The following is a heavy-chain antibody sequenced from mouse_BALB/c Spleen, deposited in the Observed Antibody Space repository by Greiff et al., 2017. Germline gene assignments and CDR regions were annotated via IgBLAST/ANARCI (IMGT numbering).Heavy chain of an antibody. V-gene: IGHV5-17*02. D-gene: IGHD2-4*01. J-gene: IGHJ4*01. CDR2: ISSGSSTI. CDR3: ARRDYGYAMDY. Sequence: AASGGGLVQPGGSRKLSCAASGFTFSSFGMHWVRQAPEKGLEWVAYISSGSSTIYYADTVKGRFTISRDNPKNTLFLQMTSLRSEDTAMYYCARRDYGYAMDYWGQGTSVTVSA. CDR1: GFTFSSFG.